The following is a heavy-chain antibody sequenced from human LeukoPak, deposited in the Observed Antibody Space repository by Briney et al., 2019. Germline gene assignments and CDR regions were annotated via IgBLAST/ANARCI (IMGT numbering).Heavy chain of an antibody. J-gene: IGHJ4*02. D-gene: IGHD6-19*01. CDR3: AASALTFSSGWFVY. CDR1: GFTFSNYW. V-gene: IGHV3-74*01. Sequence: GGSLRLSCAASGFTFSNYWMQWVRQTPKNGLVWLSRISKDGSSTVYADSVKGRFTISRDNAKNTLYLQMNSLRDEDTAVYYCAASALTFSSGWFVYWGQGSLVTVSS. CDR2: ISKDGSST.